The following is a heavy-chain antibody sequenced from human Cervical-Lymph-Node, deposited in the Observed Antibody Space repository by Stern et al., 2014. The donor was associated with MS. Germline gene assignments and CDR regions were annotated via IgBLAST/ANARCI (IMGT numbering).Heavy chain of an antibody. D-gene: IGHD2-21*02. V-gene: IGHV1-24*01. CDR1: GYTLSEIS. CDR2: IDPEHGET. CDR3: ATHRGRVTYYYGMDV. Sequence: VQLVQSGAEVKKPGASVKVSCKVSGYTLSEISMHWVRQAPGKGLEWMGGIDPEHGETRYAQKFQGRVTMAEDRSTDTAYMELSSLRSEDTAVYYCATHRGRVTYYYGMDVWGQETTVTVSS. J-gene: IGHJ6*02.